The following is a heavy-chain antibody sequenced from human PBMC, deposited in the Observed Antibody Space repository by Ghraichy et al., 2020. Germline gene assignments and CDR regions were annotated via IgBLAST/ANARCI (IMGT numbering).Heavy chain of an antibody. J-gene: IGHJ6*02. CDR1: GFTFGDYA. CDR2: IRSKAYGGTT. Sequence: GGSLRLSCTASGFTFGDYAMSWVRQAPGKGLEWVGFIRSKAYGGTTEYAASVKGRFTISRDDSKSIAYLQMNSLKTEDTAVYYCTSFELMVGSNSWYGMDVWGQGTTVTVSS. CDR3: TSFELMVGSNSWYGMDV. V-gene: IGHV3-49*04. D-gene: IGHD2-8*01.